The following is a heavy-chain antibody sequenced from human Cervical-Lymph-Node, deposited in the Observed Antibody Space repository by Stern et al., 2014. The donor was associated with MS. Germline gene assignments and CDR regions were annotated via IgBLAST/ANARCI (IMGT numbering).Heavy chain of an antibody. D-gene: IGHD2-15*01. CDR2: SSAYNGSA. V-gene: IGHV1-18*01. J-gene: IGHJ3*02. CDR3: ARGLLGSENAFDI. Sequence: QVQLVESGAEVKKPGASVKVSCKASGYTFTSYGLSWVRQAPGQGLEWIGCSSAYNGSANYAQKLQGRVTMTTDASTSTAYMELRGLRSDDTAVYYCARGLLGSENAFDIWGQGTLVTVSS. CDR1: GYTFTSYG.